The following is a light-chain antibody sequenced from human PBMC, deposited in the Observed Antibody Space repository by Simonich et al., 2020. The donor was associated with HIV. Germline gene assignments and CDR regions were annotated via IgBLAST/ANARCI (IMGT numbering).Light chain of an antibody. CDR1: QSVSSY. J-gene: IGKJ4*01. Sequence: EIVLTQSPAPLSLSPGERATLSCRASQSVSSYLAWYQQKPGQAPRLLLYDASNRATGIPARFSGSGSGTDFTLTSSSLEPEDFAVYYCQQRSNWPLTFGGGTKVEIK. CDR2: DAS. CDR3: QQRSNWPLT. V-gene: IGKV3-11*01.